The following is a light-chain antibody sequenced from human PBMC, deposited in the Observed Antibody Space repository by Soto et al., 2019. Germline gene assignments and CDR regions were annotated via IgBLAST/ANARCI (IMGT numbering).Light chain of an antibody. Sequence: SYVLTQPRSVSVAPGQTATITGGGNNVGSKNMYWYRQRPGQAPVLVVYADSDRPSGIPERFSGSNSGSTATLTINRVEAGDEADYFCQVWDNTDEHPRVVFGGATKLTVL. CDR1: NVGSKN. CDR3: QVWDNTDEHPRVV. CDR2: ADS. J-gene: IGLJ3*02. V-gene: IGLV3-21*02.